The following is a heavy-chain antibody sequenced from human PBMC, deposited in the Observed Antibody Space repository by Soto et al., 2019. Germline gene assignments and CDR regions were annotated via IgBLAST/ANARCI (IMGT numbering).Heavy chain of an antibody. Sequence: PGGSLRLSCAASGFDFSLFAMSWVRQAPGKGLEWVSAISGGRRSTFYADSVKGRFTISRDNSNNMVYLQMDNLRVEDTAVYFCAEYFPRVDLPTPVYFDYWGQGPQVTVSS. D-gene: IGHD2-15*01. V-gene: IGHV3-23*01. CDR3: AEYFPRVDLPTPVYFDY. CDR1: GFDFSLFA. CDR2: ISGGRRST. J-gene: IGHJ4*02.